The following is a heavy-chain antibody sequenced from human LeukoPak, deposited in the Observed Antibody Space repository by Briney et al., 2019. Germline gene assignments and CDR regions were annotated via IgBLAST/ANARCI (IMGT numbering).Heavy chain of an antibody. CDR1: GYTFTGYY. Sequence: ASVKVSCKASGYTFTGYYMHWVRQAPGQGLEWMGWIDPNSGGPHFAQQFQGRVTMPRDPSISTAYKELSSLRFNDAAVYYCARAYGVQLWGHFDYWGQGTLVTVSS. D-gene: IGHD5-18*01. CDR2: IDPNSGGP. CDR3: ARAYGVQLWGHFDY. V-gene: IGHV1-2*02. J-gene: IGHJ4*02.